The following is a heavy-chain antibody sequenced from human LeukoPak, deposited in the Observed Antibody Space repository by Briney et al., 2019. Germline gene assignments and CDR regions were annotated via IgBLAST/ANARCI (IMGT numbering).Heavy chain of an antibody. CDR2: IYYSGST. V-gene: IGHV4-59*08. D-gene: IGHD4-23*01. J-gene: IGHJ3*01. Sequence: SETLSLTCTVSGGSISSYYWSWIRQPPGKGLEWIGFIYYSGSTNYNPSLKSRVTISVDTSRNQFSLKLSSVTAADTAVYYCARPSLDYGGIDAFDFWGQGTLVTVSS. CDR1: GGSISSYY. CDR3: ARPSLDYGGIDAFDF.